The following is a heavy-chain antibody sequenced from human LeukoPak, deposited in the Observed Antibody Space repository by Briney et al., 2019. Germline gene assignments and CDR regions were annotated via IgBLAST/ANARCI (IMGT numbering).Heavy chain of an antibody. V-gene: IGHV7-4-1*02. CDR3: ARSGWFGELLPIDY. CDR1: GYTFTSYA. D-gene: IGHD3-10*01. J-gene: IGHJ4*02. CDR2: INTNTGNP. Sequence: ASVKVSCKASGYTFTSYAMNWVQQAPGQGLEWMGWINTNTGNPTYAQGFTGRFVFSLDTSVSTAYLQISSLKAEDTAVYYCARSGWFGELLPIDYWGQGTLVTVSS.